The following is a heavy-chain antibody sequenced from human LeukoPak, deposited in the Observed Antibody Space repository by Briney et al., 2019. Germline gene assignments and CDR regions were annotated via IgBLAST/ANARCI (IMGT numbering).Heavy chain of an antibody. D-gene: IGHD5-24*01. Sequence: SVKVSCKASGGTFSNYVISWVRQAPGQGLEWMGGIIPMIGTSNYAKKFQGRLTITADESTSSAYMELSSLRSEDTAVYYCVVGRRFWGYNFDFDYWGQGTLVTVSS. CDR3: VVGRRFWGYNFDFDY. CDR1: GGTFSNYV. V-gene: IGHV1-69*13. J-gene: IGHJ4*02. CDR2: IIPMIGTS.